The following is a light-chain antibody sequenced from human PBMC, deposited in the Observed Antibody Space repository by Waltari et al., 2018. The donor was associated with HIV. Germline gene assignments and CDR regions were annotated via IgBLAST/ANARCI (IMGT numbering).Light chain of an antibody. CDR2: WGS. J-gene: IGKJ3*01. CDR3: QQFYAASLT. CDR1: STVLSPSNNQNY. V-gene: IGKV4-1*01. Sequence: DIVLTQSPHSLAVSLGERVTITCKSSSTVLSPSNNQNYLVWYQHKSRQSPKLIMKWGSARQSGVPDRFRGSGSGTDFSLTISSLETEDAAVYYCQQFYAASLTFGQGTRV.